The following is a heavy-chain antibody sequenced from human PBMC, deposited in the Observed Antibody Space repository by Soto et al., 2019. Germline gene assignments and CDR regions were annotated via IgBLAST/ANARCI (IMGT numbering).Heavy chain of an antibody. CDR2: ISSSSSYI. J-gene: IGHJ3*02. CDR3: ARGVGANAFDI. D-gene: IGHD1-26*01. V-gene: IGHV3-21*01. Sequence: PGGSLRLSCAASGFTFSSYSMNWVRQAPGKGLEWVSSISSSSSYIYYADSVKGRLTISRDNAKNSLYLQMNSLRAEDTAVYYCARGVGANAFDIWGQGTMVTVSS. CDR1: GFTFSSYS.